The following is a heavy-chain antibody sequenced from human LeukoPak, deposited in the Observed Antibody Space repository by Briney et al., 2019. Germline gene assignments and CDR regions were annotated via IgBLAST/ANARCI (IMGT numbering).Heavy chain of an antibody. CDR2: IYYSGST. D-gene: IGHD5-24*01. CDR3: ARKRRDGYNLGYFDY. J-gene: IGHJ4*02. V-gene: IGHV4-30-4*08. CDR1: GGSISSSSYY. Sequence: SETLSLTCTVSGGSISSSSYYWSWIRQPPGKGLEWIGYIYYSGSTYYNPSLKSRLTISVDTSKNQFSLKLSSVTAADTAVYYCARKRRDGYNLGYFDYWGQGTLVTVSS.